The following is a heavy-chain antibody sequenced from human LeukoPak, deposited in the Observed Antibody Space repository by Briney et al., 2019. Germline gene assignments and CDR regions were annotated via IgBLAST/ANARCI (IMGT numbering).Heavy chain of an antibody. J-gene: IGHJ5*02. D-gene: IGHD3-3*01. Sequence: SETLSLTCTASGGSISSYYWSWIRQPAGKGLEWIGRIYTSGSTNYNPSLKSRVTISVDKTKNQFSLKLSSVTAADTAVYYCSRVKFTIFGVGWFDPWGQGTLVSVSS. CDR1: GGSISSYY. CDR3: SRVKFTIFGVGWFDP. V-gene: IGHV4-4*07. CDR2: IYTSGST.